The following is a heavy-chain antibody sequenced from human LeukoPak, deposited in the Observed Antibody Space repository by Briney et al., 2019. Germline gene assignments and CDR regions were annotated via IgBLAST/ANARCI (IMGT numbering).Heavy chain of an antibody. CDR2: IYYTGST. Sequence: SETLSLTCTVSGGSIDSYYWSWIRQPPGKGLEWIGYIYYTGSTEYHPSLKSRVTISLDTSKNQFSLKLTSVTAADSAVYYCARVYQSAEYYFDYWGQGNLVSVSS. J-gene: IGHJ4*02. CDR1: GGSIDSYY. CDR3: ARVYQSAEYYFDY. V-gene: IGHV4-59*01. D-gene: IGHD2-2*01.